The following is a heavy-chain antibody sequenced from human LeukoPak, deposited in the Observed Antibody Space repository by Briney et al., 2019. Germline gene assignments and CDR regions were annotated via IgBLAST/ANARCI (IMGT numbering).Heavy chain of an antibody. V-gene: IGHV3-23*01. J-gene: IGHJ4*02. D-gene: IGHD1-26*01. CDR3: AKNSVGGSYYPIDY. CDR2: ISASGSST. Sequence: PGGSLRLSCAASGFTFSSYWMSWVRQAPGKGLEWVSAISASGSSTYYADSVKGRFTISRDNSKNTLYLQMNSLRDDDTAIYSCAKNSVGGSYYPIDYWGQGTLVTVSS. CDR1: GFTFSSYW.